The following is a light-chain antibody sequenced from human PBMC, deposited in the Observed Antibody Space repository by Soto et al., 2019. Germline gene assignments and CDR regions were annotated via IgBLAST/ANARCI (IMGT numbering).Light chain of an antibody. Sequence: QSVLTQPPSASGTPGQRVTISCSGSISNIGSNTVNWYQQLPGTASKLLIYRNNQRPSGVPDLFSGSKSGTSASLAISGLQSDDEADYYCAAWDDSLNGLYAVGTGTKLTVL. CDR2: RNN. V-gene: IGLV1-44*01. CDR1: ISNIGSNT. CDR3: AAWDDSLNGLYA. J-gene: IGLJ1*01.